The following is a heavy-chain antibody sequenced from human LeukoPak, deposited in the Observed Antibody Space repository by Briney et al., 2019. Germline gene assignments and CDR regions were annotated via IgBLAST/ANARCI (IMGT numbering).Heavy chain of an antibody. Sequence: SETLSLTCTVSGGSISSYYWGWIRQPPGKGLEWIGGIYYSGTTYYDASLKRRVTISVDTSRNQFSLRLSSVTAADTAVYYCARALCGGDCYGENWFDPWGQGTLVTVSS. CDR1: GGSISSYY. CDR3: ARALCGGDCYGENWFDP. D-gene: IGHD2-21*02. CDR2: IYYSGTT. J-gene: IGHJ5*02. V-gene: IGHV4-39*01.